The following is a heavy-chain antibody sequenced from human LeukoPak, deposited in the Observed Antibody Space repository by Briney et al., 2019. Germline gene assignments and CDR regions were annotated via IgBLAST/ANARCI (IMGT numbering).Heavy chain of an antibody. J-gene: IGHJ3*02. V-gene: IGHV1-2*02. CDR3: ARDKGWRQLGNDAFDI. D-gene: IGHD6-13*01. CDR2: INPNSGGT. CDR1: GYTFTGYY. Sequence: AASVKVSCKASGYTFTGYYMHWVRQAPGQGLEWMGWINPNSGGTNYAQKFQGRVTMTRDTSISTAYMELSRLRSDDTAVYYCARDKGWRQLGNDAFDIWGQGTMVTVSS.